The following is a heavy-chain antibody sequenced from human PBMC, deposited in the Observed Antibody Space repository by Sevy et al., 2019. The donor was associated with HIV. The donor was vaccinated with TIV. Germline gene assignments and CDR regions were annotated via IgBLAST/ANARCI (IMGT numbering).Heavy chain of an antibody. J-gene: IGHJ4*02. CDR2: IYYSGST. CDR1: GGSISSGGYY. CDR3: ARDTGFPSGGGGDEGYFEY. Sequence: SETLSLTCTVSGGSISSGGYYWSWIRQHPGKGLEWIGYIYYSGSTYYNPSLKSRVTISVDTSKNQFSLKLSSVTAAATAVYYCARDTGFPSGGGGDEGYFEYWGQGTLVTVSS. D-gene: IGHD1-26*01. V-gene: IGHV4-31*03.